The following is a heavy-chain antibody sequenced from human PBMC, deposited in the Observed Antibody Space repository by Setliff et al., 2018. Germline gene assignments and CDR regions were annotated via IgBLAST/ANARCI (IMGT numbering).Heavy chain of an antibody. CDR2: INHSGST. CDR1: GASLSSGTYY. CDR3: ARMSGFLYIDV. Sequence: SETLSLTCTVSGASLSSGTYYWGWIRQPPGKGLEWIGEINHSGSTRYAPSLQSRATISVDTSENQFSLKLTSVTAADTAVYYCARMSGFLYIDVWGKGTTVTVSS. D-gene: IGHD3-3*01. V-gene: IGHV4-39*07. J-gene: IGHJ6*03.